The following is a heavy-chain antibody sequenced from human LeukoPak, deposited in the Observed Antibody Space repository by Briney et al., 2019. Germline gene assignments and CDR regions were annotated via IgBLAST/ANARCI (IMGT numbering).Heavy chain of an antibody. CDR1: GFTFSIYG. J-gene: IGHJ4*02. CDR2: IYSGGST. Sequence: PGGSLRLSCAASGFTFSIYGMGWVRQAPGKGLEWVSVIYSGGSTYYADSVKGRFTISRDNSKNTLYLQMNSLRAEDTAVYYCASPDHVGYWGQGTLVTVSS. V-gene: IGHV3-66*01. CDR3: ASPDHVGY. D-gene: IGHD1-14*01.